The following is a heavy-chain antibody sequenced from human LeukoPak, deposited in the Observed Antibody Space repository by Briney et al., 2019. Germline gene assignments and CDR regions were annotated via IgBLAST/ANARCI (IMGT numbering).Heavy chain of an antibody. CDR3: ARAVDLEWELLLGGFDY. J-gene: IGHJ4*02. D-gene: IGHD1-26*01. CDR2: ISSASNTI. Sequence: PGESLRLSCAASGFTFSSYSMNWVRQAPGKGLEWVSYISSASNTIYYADSVKGRFTISRDNAKNSLYLQMNSLRAEDTAMYYCARAVDLEWELLLGGFDYWGQGTLVTVSS. CDR1: GFTFSSYS. V-gene: IGHV3-48*01.